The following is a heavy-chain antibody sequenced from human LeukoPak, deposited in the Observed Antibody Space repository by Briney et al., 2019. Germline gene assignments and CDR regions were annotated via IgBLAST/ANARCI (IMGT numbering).Heavy chain of an antibody. CDR1: GGTFSSYA. CDR3: ARSGGYCSGGSCYSSAEYFQH. D-gene: IGHD2-15*01. V-gene: IGHV1-69*06. CDR2: IIPIFGTA. J-gene: IGHJ1*01. Sequence: SVKVSCKASGGTFSSYAISWVRQAPGQGLEWMGGIIPIFGTANYAQKFRGRVTITADKSTSTAYMELSSLRSEDTAVYYCARSGGYCSGGSCYSSAEYFQHWGQGTLVTVSS.